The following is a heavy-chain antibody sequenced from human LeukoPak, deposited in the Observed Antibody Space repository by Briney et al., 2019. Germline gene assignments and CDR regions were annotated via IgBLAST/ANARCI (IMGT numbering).Heavy chain of an antibody. J-gene: IGHJ4*02. CDR3: ARGLGGSGSYSLTFDS. V-gene: IGHV1-18*01. CDR1: GYTFTSYY. CDR2: ISAYNGNT. Sequence: GASVKVSCKASGYTFTSYYINWVRLAPGQGLEWMGWISAYNGNTKYAQELQGRVTMTTDTSTSTAYMDLRSLRSDDTAVYYCARGLGGSGSYSLTFDSWGQGTLVTVSS. D-gene: IGHD1-26*01.